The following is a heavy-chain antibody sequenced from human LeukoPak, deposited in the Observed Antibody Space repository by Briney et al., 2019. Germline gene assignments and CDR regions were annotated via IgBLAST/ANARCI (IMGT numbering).Heavy chain of an antibody. CDR1: GGSFSGYY. J-gene: IGHJ3*02. V-gene: IGHV4-34*01. CDR3: ARDTPGIKAFDI. CDR2: INHSGST. Sequence: SETLSLTCAVYGGSFSGYYWSWIRQPPGKGLEWIGEINHSGSTNYNPSLKSRVTISVDTSKNQFSLKLSSVTAADTAVYYCARDTPGIKAFDIWGQGTMVTVSS. D-gene: IGHD2-15*01.